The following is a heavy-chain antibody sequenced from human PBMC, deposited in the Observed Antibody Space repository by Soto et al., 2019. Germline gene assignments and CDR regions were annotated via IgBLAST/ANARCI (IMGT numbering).Heavy chain of an antibody. CDR3: AKDPGYCSSTSCYIYGMDV. D-gene: IGHD2-2*02. V-gene: IGHV3-30*18. J-gene: IGHJ6*02. CDR1: GFTFSSYG. Sequence: PGGSLRLSCAASGFTFSSYGMHWVRQAPGKGLEWVAVISYDGSNKYYADSVKGRFTISRDNSKNTLYLQMNSLRAEDTAVYYCAKDPGYCSSTSCYIYGMDVWGQGTTVTVS. CDR2: ISYDGSNK.